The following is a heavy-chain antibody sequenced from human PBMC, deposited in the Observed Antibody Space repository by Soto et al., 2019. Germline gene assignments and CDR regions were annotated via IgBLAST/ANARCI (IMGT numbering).Heavy chain of an antibody. V-gene: IGHV4-59*01. D-gene: IGHD3-22*01. CDR3: ARVGGYYDSSGYRYYYYGMDV. CDR2: IYYSGST. J-gene: IGHJ6*02. CDR1: GGSISIYY. Sequence: PSETLSLTCTVSGGSISIYYWSWIRHPPGKGLEWIGYIYYSGSTNYNPSLKSRVTISVDTSKNQFSLKLSSVTAADTAVYYCARVGGYYDSSGYRYYYYGMDVWGQGTTVTVSS.